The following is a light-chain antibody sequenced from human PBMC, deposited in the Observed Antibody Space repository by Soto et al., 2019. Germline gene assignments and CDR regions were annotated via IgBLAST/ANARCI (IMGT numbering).Light chain of an antibody. J-gene: IGKJ1*01. V-gene: IGKV3-15*01. Sequence: EIVMTQSPATLSVSPGERATLSCRASQSVSSNLAWYQQKPGQAPRLLIYRASTRATGVSGRFSGSGSGTEFTLTITSLQSEDFAVYYCQQYNNWPRTFGQGTKVDIK. CDR3: QQYNNWPRT. CDR1: QSVSSN. CDR2: RAS.